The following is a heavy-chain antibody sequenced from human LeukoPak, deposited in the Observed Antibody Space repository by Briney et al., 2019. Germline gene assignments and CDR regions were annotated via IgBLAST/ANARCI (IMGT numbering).Heavy chain of an antibody. D-gene: IGHD2-21*02. V-gene: IGHV3-30*04. J-gene: IGHJ4*02. CDR1: GFIFSSFA. CDR2: ISYDGSNK. CDR3: ATERAGVVTLQY. Sequence: PGGPLRLSCAASGFIFSSFAIHWVRQSPGKGLEWVAVISYDGSNKYYTDSVKGRFTVSRDNSKNTLYLQMNSLRPEDTSVYYCATERAGVVTLQYWGQGTLVTVSS.